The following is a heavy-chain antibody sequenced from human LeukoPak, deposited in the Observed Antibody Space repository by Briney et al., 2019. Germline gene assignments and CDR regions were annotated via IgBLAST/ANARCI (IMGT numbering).Heavy chain of an antibody. CDR1: GGSISSYY. CDR3: ARPYSSGWSGAFDI. Sequence: SETLSLTCTVSGGSISSYYWSWIRQPPGKGLEWIGNIYTSGNTNYNPSLKSRVAISVDTSKNQFSLRLNSVTAADTAVYYCARPYSSGWSGAFDIWGQGTMVTVSS. J-gene: IGHJ3*02. CDR2: IYTSGNT. V-gene: IGHV4-4*09. D-gene: IGHD6-19*01.